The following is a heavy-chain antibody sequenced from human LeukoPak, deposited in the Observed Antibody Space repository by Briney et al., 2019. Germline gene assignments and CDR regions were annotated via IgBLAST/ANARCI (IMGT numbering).Heavy chain of an antibody. CDR2: ISSSSSYI. CDR1: GFTFSSYS. V-gene: IGHV3-21*01. Sequence: GGSLRLSCAASGFTFSSYSMNWVRQAPGKGLEWVSSISSSSSYIYYADSVKGRFTISRDNAKNSLYLQMNSPRAEDTAVYYCARDGDAENFDYWGQGTLVTVSS. D-gene: IGHD7-27*01. CDR3: ARDGDAENFDY. J-gene: IGHJ4*02.